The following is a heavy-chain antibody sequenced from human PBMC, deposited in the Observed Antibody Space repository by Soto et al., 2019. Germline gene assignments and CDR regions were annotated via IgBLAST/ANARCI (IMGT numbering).Heavy chain of an antibody. V-gene: IGHV4-34*01. CDR1: GGSFSGYY. J-gene: IGHJ4*02. D-gene: IGHD3-3*01. CDR2: INHSGST. CDR3: ARGRSAGVVLNAKKLYYFDY. Sequence: SETLSLTCAVYGGSFSGYYWSWIRQPPGKGLEWIGEINHSGSTNYNPSLKSRVTISVDTSKDQFSLKLSSVTAADTAVYYCARGRSAGVVLNAKKLYYFDYWGQGTLVTVSS.